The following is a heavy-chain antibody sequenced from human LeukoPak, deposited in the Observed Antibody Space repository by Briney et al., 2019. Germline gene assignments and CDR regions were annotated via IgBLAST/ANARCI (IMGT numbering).Heavy chain of an antibody. Sequence: SQTLSLTCTVSGGSISSGSYYWSWLRQPAGKGLEWIGRIYTSGSTNYNPSLKSRVTISVDTSKNQFSLKMSSVTAADTAVYYCARRTSSNYVDSWGQGTLVTVSS. CDR2: IYTSGST. D-gene: IGHD4-11*01. J-gene: IGHJ4*02. CDR1: GGSISSGSYY. CDR3: ARRTSSNYVDS. V-gene: IGHV4-61*02.